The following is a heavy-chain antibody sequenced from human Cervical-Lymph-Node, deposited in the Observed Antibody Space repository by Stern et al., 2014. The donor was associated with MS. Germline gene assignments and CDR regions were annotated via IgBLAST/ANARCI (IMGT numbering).Heavy chain of an antibody. CDR1: GDTFRNYA. Sequence: QLVQSGAEVQQPGSSVKVSCKASGDTFRNYAINWVRQAPGQGLEWMGGIIPIFGLANYAQKFQGRVTLIADESPRPGYMELGRRRAEDTAVYYWAREGNYDHNGMNVWGQGTTVTVAS. CDR2: IIPIFGLA. V-gene: IGHV1-69*01. J-gene: IGHJ6*02. D-gene: IGHD1-7*01. CDR3: AREGNYDHNGMNV.